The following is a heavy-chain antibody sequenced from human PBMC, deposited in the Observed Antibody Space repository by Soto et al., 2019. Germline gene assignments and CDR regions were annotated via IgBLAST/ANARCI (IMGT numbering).Heavy chain of an antibody. J-gene: IGHJ6*03. D-gene: IGHD2-21*01. Sequence: SETLSLTCAVSSGSISSSNWWSWVRQPPGKGLEWIGEIYHSGSTNYNPSLKSRVTISVDKSKNQFSLKLSSVTAADTAVYYCARVISDYYYYYMDVWGKGTTVTVSS. CDR1: SGSISSSNW. CDR2: IYHSGST. CDR3: ARVISDYYYYYMDV. V-gene: IGHV4-4*02.